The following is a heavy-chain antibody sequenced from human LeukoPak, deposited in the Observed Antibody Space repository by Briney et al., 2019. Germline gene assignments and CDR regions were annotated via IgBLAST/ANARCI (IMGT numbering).Heavy chain of an antibody. CDR2: ISYDGSRK. Sequence: GGSLRLSCAASGFTFSSYAMSWVRQAPGKGLEWVAVISYDGSRKFYADSVKGRFTISRDNSKNTLNLQMNSLRAEDTAVYYCTKDSAGLDYYFDFWGQGTLVTVSS. J-gene: IGHJ4*02. V-gene: IGHV3-30*18. CDR1: GFTFSSYA. CDR3: TKDSAGLDYYFDF. D-gene: IGHD1-14*01.